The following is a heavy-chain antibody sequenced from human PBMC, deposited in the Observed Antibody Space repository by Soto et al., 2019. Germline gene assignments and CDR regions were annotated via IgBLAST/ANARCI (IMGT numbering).Heavy chain of an antibody. V-gene: IGHV1-69*13. CDR3: AAGGKHGYIK. Sequence: SVKVSCKASRDTFDSYAMTWVRLSPGQGPEWMGGIIPILGTTKYAQKFQGRVTMTADESTSTVYMELSSLRSEDGAVYYCAAGGKHGYIKWGQGTQVSVVS. D-gene: IGHD1-1*01. CDR1: RDTFDSYA. CDR2: IIPILGTT. J-gene: IGHJ4*02.